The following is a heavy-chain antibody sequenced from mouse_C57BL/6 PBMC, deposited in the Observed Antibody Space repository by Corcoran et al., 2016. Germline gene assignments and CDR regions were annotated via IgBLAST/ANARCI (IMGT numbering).Heavy chain of an antibody. Sequence: DVQLQESGPGLVKPSQSLSLTCSVTGYSITSGYYWNWIRQFPGNKLEWMGYISYDGSNNYNPSLKNRISITRDTSKNHFFLKLNSVTTEDTATYYCARDLLFAYWGQGTLVTVSA. CDR2: ISYDGSN. CDR1: GYSITSGYY. J-gene: IGHJ3*01. CDR3: ARDLLFAY. V-gene: IGHV3-6*01.